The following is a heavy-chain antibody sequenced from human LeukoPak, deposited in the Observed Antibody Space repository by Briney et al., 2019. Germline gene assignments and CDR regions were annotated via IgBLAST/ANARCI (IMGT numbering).Heavy chain of an antibody. CDR2: INHSGST. V-gene: IGHV4-34*01. CDR3: ASRYCSGGSCPLDY. D-gene: IGHD2-15*01. Sequence: SETLSLTCAVYGGSFSGYYWGWIRQPPGKGLEWIGEINHSGSTNYNPSLKSRVTISVDMSKNQFSLKLSSVTAADTAVYYCASRYCSGGSCPLDYWGQGTLVTVSS. J-gene: IGHJ4*02. CDR1: GGSFSGYY.